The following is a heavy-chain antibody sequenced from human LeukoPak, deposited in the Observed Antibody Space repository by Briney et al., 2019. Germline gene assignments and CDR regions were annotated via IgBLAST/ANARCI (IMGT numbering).Heavy chain of an antibody. CDR1: GFTFSSYS. V-gene: IGHV3-48*01. D-gene: IGHD3-3*01. CDR2: ISSSSSTI. J-gene: IGHJ4*02. Sequence: GGSLRLSCAASGFTFSSYSMNWVRQAPGKGLEWVSYISSSSSTIYYADSVKGRFTISKDNAKNSLYLQMNSLRAEDTAVYYCARGFDFWSGYYAGYWGQGTLVTVSS. CDR3: ARGFDFWSGYYAGY.